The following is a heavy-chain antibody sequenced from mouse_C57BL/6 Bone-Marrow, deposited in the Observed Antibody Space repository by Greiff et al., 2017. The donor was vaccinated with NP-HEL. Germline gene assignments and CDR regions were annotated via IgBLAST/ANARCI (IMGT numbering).Heavy chain of an antibody. V-gene: IGHV1-75*01. J-gene: IGHJ2*01. CDR3: ARSDYYGSSYVIFDY. Sequence: VQLQQSGPELVKPGASVKISCKASGYTFTDYYITWVQQRPGQGLEWIGWIFPGSGSTYYNEKFKGKATITVDKSSSTAYMLLSRLTSEDSAVYFCARSDYYGSSYVIFDYWGQGTTLTVSS. CDR1: GYTFTDYY. D-gene: IGHD1-1*01. CDR2: IFPGSGST.